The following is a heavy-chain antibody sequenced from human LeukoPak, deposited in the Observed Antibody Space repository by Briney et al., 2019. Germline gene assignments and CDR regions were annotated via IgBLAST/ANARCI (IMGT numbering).Heavy chain of an antibody. CDR1: GYTFTSYG. J-gene: IGHJ6*02. V-gene: IGHV1-18*01. CDR2: ISAYNGNT. D-gene: IGHD2-2*02. CDR3: ARPLYCSSTSCYTGGGMDV. Sequence: GASVKVSCKASGYTFTSYGISWVRQAPGQGLEWMGWISAYNGNTNYAQKLQGRVTMTTDTSTSTAYMELRSLRSDDTAVYYCARPLYCSSTSCYTGGGMDVWGQGTTVTVSS.